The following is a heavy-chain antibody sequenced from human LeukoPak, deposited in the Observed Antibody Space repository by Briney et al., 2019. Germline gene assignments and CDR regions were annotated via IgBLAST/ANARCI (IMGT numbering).Heavy chain of an antibody. CDR2: IKPSSGAT. CDR3: AGCYYDRSRYYYFSY. CDR1: AYTFTFHN. V-gene: IGHV1-2*02. D-gene: IGHD3-22*01. J-gene: IGHJ4*02. Sequence: ASVKLSFTASAYTFTFHNMRWIREAPGQGLEWMGWIKPSSGATNYAQKFRGRVTMTRDTSNRTSYMELSRLRSDDTALYYCAGCYYDRSRYYYFSYSGQGALVTVPS.